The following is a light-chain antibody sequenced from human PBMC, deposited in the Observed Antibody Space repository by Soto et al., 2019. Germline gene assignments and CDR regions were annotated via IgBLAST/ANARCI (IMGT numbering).Light chain of an antibody. J-gene: IGKJ1*01. Sequence: EIVMTQTPATLSVSPGERVTLSCRASQSVSYNLAWYQQKPGQAPRLLIYGPSTRATGIPARFSGSGSGTEFTLTISSLQSEDFAVYYCQQYNNWPRTFGQGTKVDIK. CDR3: QQYNNWPRT. V-gene: IGKV3D-15*01. CDR2: GPS. CDR1: QSVSYN.